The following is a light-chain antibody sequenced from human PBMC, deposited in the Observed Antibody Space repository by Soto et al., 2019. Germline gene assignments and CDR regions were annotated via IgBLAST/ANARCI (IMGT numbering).Light chain of an antibody. J-gene: IGKJ2*01. CDR3: QQYGGSPYT. Sequence: EIVLTQSPGTLSLFPGERATLSCRASQSVSRIYLAWYQQKPGQAPRLVIYGASSRAAGIPDRFSGSGSGTDFTLTISRLEPEDFAVYYCQQYGGSPYTFGRGTKLEIK. CDR1: QSVSRIY. CDR2: GAS. V-gene: IGKV3-20*01.